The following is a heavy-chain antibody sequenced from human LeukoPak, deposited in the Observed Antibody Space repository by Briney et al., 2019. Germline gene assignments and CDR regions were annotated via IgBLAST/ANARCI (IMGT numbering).Heavy chain of an antibody. V-gene: IGHV4-59*01. CDR1: GGPISSYY. J-gene: IGHJ4*02. CDR2: IYYSGST. CDR3: ATGVLRFGELSPFNY. D-gene: IGHD3-10*01. Sequence: SETLSLTCTVSGGPISSYYWSWIRQPPGKGLEWIGYIYYSGSTNYNPSLKSRVTISVDTSKNQFSLKLSSVTAADTAVYYCATGVLRFGELSPFNYWGQGTLVTVSS.